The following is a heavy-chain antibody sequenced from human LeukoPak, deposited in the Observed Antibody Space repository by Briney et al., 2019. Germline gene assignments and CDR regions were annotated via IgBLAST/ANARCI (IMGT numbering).Heavy chain of an antibody. CDR1: GGTFSSYA. V-gene: IGHV1-69*13. CDR3: AREGGAYYYDSSGLSGAFDI. Sequence: SVKVSCKAPGGTFSSYAISWVRQAPGQGLEWMGGIIPIFGTANYAQKFQGRVTITADESTSTAYMELSSLRSEDTAVYYCAREGGAYYYDSSGLSGAFDIWGQGTMVTVSS. CDR2: IIPIFGTA. J-gene: IGHJ3*02. D-gene: IGHD3-22*01.